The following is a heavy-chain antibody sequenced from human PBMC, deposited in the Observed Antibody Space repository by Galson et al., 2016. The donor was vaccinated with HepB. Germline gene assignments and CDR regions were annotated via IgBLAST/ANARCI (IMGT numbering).Heavy chain of an antibody. V-gene: IGHV3-53*01. CDR1: GFTVSNLY. D-gene: IGHD2-2*01. CDR2: IYNSGRT. CDR3: ATQSASTKCYWCFDP. Sequence: SLRLSCAASGFTVSNLYMTWVRQAPGKGLEWVALIYNSGRTTYADSVKGRFIISRDNSKNMMFFQMNNLRADDTAVYYCATQSASTKCYWCFDPWGQGTLVTVSS. J-gene: IGHJ5*02.